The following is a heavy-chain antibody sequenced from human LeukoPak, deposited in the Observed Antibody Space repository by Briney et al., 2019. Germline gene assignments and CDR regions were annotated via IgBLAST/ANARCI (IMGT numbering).Heavy chain of an antibody. CDR3: AREMAATYDAFDV. CDR1: AFTFITYN. Sequence: AGGSLRLSCAASAFTFITYNMHSVRQAPGKGLEWVSSIGGGSNYIYYADSLKGRFTISRDNAKNSLYLQMNSLRADDTAVYYCAREMAATYDAFDVWGQGTMVTVSS. V-gene: IGHV3-21*01. CDR2: IGGGSNYI. D-gene: IGHD5-24*01. J-gene: IGHJ3*01.